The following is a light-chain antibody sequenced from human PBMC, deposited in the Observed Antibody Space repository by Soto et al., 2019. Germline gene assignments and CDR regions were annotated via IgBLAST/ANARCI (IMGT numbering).Light chain of an antibody. CDR1: QTINTY. CDR2: DAS. CDR3: QQSYTTPLT. V-gene: IGKV1-39*01. J-gene: IGKJ4*01. Sequence: DIQMTQSPSSLSASVGDRVTITCRARQTINTYLNWYQQTPGTAPKLLIYDASSLQSGVPSRFRGSGSGTDFTLTITSLQPEDFATYYCQQSYTTPLTFGGGPKVEVK.